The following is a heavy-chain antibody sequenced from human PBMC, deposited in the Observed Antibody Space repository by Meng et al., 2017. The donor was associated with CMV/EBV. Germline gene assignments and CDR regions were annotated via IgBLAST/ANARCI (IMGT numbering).Heavy chain of an antibody. V-gene: IGHV4-34*01. CDR1: GGSFSGYY. D-gene: IGHD1-26*01. J-gene: IGHJ4*02. CDR2: INHSGST. CDR3: ARGVGATGKADY. Sequence: QVPRHQWAAGMLKPSDPLSLTCAVYGGSFSGYYWSWIRQPPGKGLEWIGEINHSGSTNYNPSLKSRVTISVDTSKNQFSLKLSSVTAADTAVYYCARGVGATGKADYWGQGTLVTVSS.